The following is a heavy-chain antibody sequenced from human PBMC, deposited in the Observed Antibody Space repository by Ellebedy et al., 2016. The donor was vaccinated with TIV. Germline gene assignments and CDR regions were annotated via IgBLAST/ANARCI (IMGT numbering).Heavy chain of an antibody. CDR3: ARRGQMEILRHAFEI. D-gene: IGHD5-24*01. CDR2: FYYTGST. J-gene: IGHJ3*02. Sequence: SETLSLXCTVSGDSISSYFWSWIRQPPDKGLEWIGHFYYTGSTNYNPSLKSRVAISGDTSKNQFSLKLSSVTAADTAVYYCARRGQMEILRHAFEIWGQGTMVIVS. V-gene: IGHV4-59*01. CDR1: GDSISSYF.